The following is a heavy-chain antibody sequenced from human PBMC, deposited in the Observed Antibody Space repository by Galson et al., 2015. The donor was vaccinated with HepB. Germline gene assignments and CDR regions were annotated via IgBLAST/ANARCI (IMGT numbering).Heavy chain of an antibody. J-gene: IGHJ4*02. CDR1: GYTLTELS. CDR2: FDPEDGET. Sequence: SVKVSCKVSGYTLTELSMHWVRQAPGKGLEWMGGFDPEDGETIYAQKFQGRVTMTEDTSTDTAYMELSSLRSEDTAVYYCATEGDGHCSGGSCYTYFDYWGQGTLVTVSS. V-gene: IGHV1-24*01. D-gene: IGHD2-15*01. CDR3: ATEGDGHCSGGSCYTYFDY.